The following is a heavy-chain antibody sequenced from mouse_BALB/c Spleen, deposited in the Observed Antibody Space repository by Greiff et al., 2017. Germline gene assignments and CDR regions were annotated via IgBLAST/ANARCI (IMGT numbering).Heavy chain of an antibody. J-gene: IGHJ3*01. D-gene: IGHD2-3*01. CDR2: ISDGGSYT. V-gene: IGHV5-4*02. Sequence: EVMLVESGGGLVKPGGSLKLSCAASGFTFSDYYMYWVRQTPEKRLEWVATISDGGSYTYYPDSVKGRFTISRDNAKNNLYLQMSSLKSEDTAMYYCARAYDGYPFAYWGQGTLVTVSA. CDR3: ARAYDGYPFAY. CDR1: GFTFSDYY.